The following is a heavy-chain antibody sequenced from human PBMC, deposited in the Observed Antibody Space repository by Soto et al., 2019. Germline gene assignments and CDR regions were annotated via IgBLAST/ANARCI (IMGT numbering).Heavy chain of an antibody. Sequence: EASVKVSCKASGYTFTGYYMHWVRQAPGQGLEWMGWINPNSGGTNYAQKFQGRVTMTRDTSISTAYMELSRLRSDDTAVYYCARVDSGYSNPYGMDVWGQGTTVTVSS. CDR2: INPNSGGT. CDR1: GYTFTGYY. CDR3: ARVDSGYSNPYGMDV. D-gene: IGHD6-13*01. J-gene: IGHJ6*02. V-gene: IGHV1-2*02.